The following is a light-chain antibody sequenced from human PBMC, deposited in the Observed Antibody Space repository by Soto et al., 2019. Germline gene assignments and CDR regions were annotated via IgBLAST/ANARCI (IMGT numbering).Light chain of an antibody. CDR1: QSVSSN. CDR3: QQYGNSPLT. CDR2: GAS. Sequence: EILMTQSPSTLSLSPGERATLSCRASQSVSSNLAWYQQKPGQAPRLLIYGASTRATGIPARCSGSGSGTEVTLTISSLEPESFEFYYCQQYGNSPLTFGGGTKVDIK. J-gene: IGKJ4*01. V-gene: IGKV3-15*01.